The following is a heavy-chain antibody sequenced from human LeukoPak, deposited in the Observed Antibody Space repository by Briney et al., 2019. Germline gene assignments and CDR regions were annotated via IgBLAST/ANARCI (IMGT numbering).Heavy chain of an antibody. J-gene: IGHJ4*02. Sequence: GGSLRLSFTVSGLTLSYYWMNWVRPAPGKGLEWVATINQDGSARDYVDSVKGRFTISRDNAKNSVFLEMNNLRVEDTALYYCVRGIDYWGQGTLVTVSS. CDR1: GLTLSYYW. V-gene: IGHV3-7*05. CDR2: INQDGSAR. CDR3: VRGIDY.